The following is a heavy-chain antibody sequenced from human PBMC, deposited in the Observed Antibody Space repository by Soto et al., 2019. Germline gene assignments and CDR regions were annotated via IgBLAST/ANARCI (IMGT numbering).Heavy chain of an antibody. J-gene: IGHJ4*02. CDR3: AKPGPMGTYYDFWSGPYYEDY. D-gene: IGHD3-3*01. CDR2: ISGSGGST. V-gene: IGHV3-23*01. Sequence: EVQLLESGGGLVQPGGSLRLSCAASGFTFSSYAMSWVRQAPGKGLEWVSAISGSGGSTYYADSVKGRFTISRDNSKNTLYLQMNSLRAEDTAVYYCAKPGPMGTYYDFWSGPYYEDYWGQGTLVTVSS. CDR1: GFTFSSYA.